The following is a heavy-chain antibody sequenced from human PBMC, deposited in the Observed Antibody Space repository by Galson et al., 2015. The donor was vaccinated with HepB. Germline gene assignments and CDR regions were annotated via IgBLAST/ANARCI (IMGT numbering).Heavy chain of an antibody. CDR2: ISWNSGSI. J-gene: IGHJ3*02. D-gene: IGHD1-26*01. Sequence: SLRLSCAASGFTFDDYAMHWVRQAPGKGLEWVSGISWNSGSIGYADSVKGRFTISRDNAKNSLYLQMNSLRAEDTALYYCAKAQYSGSYYSGGDDAFDIWGQGTMVTDSS. CDR3: AKAQYSGSYYSGGDDAFDI. CDR1: GFTFDDYA. V-gene: IGHV3-9*01.